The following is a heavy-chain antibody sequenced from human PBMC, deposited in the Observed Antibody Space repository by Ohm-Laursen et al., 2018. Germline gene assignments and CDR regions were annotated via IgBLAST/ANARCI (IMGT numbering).Heavy chain of an antibody. D-gene: IGHD6-13*01. V-gene: IGHV3-7*04. CDR2: IKQDGSEK. Sequence: SLRLSCTAPGFTFSSYWMTWVRQAPGKGLEWVANIKQDGSEKSYVDSVKGRFTISRDNAKNSLYLQINSLRAEDTAVYYCARGYSKLDYWGQGTPVTVSS. CDR1: GFTFSSYW. J-gene: IGHJ4*02. CDR3: ARGYSKLDY.